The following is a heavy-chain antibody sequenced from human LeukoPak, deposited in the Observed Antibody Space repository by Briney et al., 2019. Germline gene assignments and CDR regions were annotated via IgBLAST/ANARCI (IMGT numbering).Heavy chain of an antibody. CDR1: GYSFTNCW. Sequence: GESLKISCKGSGYSFTNCWIGWVRQMPGKGLEWVGIIYPGDSDTRYSPSFQGQVTISADKSISTAYLQWSSLKASDTAMYYCARWVAAGGYNWFDPWGQGTLVTVSS. CDR3: ARWVAAGGYNWFDP. CDR2: IYPGDSDT. J-gene: IGHJ5*02. V-gene: IGHV5-51*01. D-gene: IGHD6-13*01.